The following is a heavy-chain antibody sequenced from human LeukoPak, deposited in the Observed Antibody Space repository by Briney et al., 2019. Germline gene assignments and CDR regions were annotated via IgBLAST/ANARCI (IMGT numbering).Heavy chain of an antibody. CDR1: GGSISSYY. J-gene: IGHJ4*02. CDR2: IYTSGRT. Sequence: PSETLSLTCTVSGGSISSYYWSWLRQPAGKGLEWIGRIYTSGRTNYNPSLKSRVTMSVDTSKNQFSLKLSSVTAADTAVYYCAREPWYYYDSSGYLDYWGQGTLVTVSS. CDR3: AREPWYYYDSSGYLDY. V-gene: IGHV4-4*07. D-gene: IGHD3-22*01.